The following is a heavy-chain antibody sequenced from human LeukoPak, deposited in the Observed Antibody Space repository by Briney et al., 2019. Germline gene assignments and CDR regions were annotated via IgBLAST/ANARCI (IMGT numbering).Heavy chain of an antibody. Sequence: QAGGSLRLSCAASGFTFSSYGMYWVRQAPGKGLEWVAVIWYDGSNKYYADSVKGRFTISRDNSKNTLYLQMNSLRAEDTAVYYCARPQSGGDWWPDAFDIWGQGTMVTVSS. CDR3: ARPQSGGDWWPDAFDI. V-gene: IGHV3-33*01. CDR1: GFTFSSYG. J-gene: IGHJ3*02. CDR2: IWYDGSNK. D-gene: IGHD2-21*02.